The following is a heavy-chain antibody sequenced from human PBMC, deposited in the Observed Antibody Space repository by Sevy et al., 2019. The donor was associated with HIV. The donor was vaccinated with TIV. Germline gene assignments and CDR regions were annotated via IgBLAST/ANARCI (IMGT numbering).Heavy chain of an antibody. J-gene: IGHJ5*02. Sequence: GGSLRLSCVASGFTFSSYAMNWVRQAPGRGLEWVSSIGGGGRNTYYADSVKGRFTISRDNSKNTVYLQMNSLRAEDTAVYFCAKKSYGSGTYTWFYPWGQGTLVTVSS. CDR1: GFTFSSYA. V-gene: IGHV3-23*01. D-gene: IGHD3-10*01. CDR2: IGGGGRNT. CDR3: AKKSYGSGTYTWFYP.